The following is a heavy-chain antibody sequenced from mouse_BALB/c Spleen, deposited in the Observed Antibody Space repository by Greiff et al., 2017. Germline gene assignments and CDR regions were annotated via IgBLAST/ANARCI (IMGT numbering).Heavy chain of an antibody. Sequence: QVQLQQPGAELVKPGASVKLSCKASGYTFTSYWMHWVKQRPGQGLEWIGEINPSNGSTNYNEKFKSKATLTVDKSSSTAYMQLSSLTSEDSAVYYCARRGYGNYAWFAYWGQGTLVTVSA. CDR1: GYTFTSYW. CDR3: ARRGYGNYAWFAY. J-gene: IGHJ3*01. V-gene: IGHV1S81*02. D-gene: IGHD2-1*01. CDR2: INPSNGST.